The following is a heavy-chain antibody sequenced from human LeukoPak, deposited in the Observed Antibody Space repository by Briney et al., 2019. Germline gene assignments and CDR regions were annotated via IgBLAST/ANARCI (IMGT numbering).Heavy chain of an antibody. D-gene: IGHD3/OR15-3a*01. CDR3: ARQTGSGLFILP. CDR2: IYYSGNT. Sequence: PSETLSLTCSVSGVSISSSNSYWGWIRQPPGKGREGIVSIYYSGNTYYTASLKSQVSISIDTSTNQFSLRLTSVTAADTAVYYCARQTGSGLFILPGGQGTLVTVSS. V-gene: IGHV4-39*01. CDR1: GVSISSSNSY. J-gene: IGHJ4*02.